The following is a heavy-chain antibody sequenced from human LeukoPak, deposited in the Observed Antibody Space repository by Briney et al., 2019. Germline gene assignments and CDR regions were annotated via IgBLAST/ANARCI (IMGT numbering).Heavy chain of an antibody. Sequence: GESLRLSCAASGFTFSSYGMHWVRQAPGKGLEWVAVIWYDGSNKYYADSVKGRFTISRDNSKNTLYLQMNSLRAEDTAVYYCARGNSGYSYGRYYFDYWGQGTLVTVSS. CDR1: GFTFSSYG. CDR2: IWYDGSNK. V-gene: IGHV3-33*01. D-gene: IGHD5-18*01. CDR3: ARGNSGYSYGRYYFDY. J-gene: IGHJ4*02.